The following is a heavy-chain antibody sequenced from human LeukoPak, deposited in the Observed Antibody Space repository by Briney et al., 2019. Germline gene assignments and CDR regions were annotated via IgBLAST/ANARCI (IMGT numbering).Heavy chain of an antibody. Sequence: ASLKVSCKASGGTFSSYAISWVLQAPGHGLEWMGRIIPIFGTANYAQKFQGRVTITTDESTSTAYMELSSLRSEDTAVYYCAREEAYYYDSRGDFDYWGQGTLVTVSS. CDR2: IIPIFGTA. J-gene: IGHJ4*02. CDR1: GGTFSSYA. CDR3: AREEAYYYDSRGDFDY. D-gene: IGHD3-22*01. V-gene: IGHV1-69*05.